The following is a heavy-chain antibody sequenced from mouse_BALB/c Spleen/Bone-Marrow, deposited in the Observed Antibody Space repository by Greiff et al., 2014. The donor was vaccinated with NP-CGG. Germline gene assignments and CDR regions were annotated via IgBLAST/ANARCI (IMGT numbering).Heavy chain of an antibody. J-gene: IGHJ4*01. CDR3: ARWDYDVRSYAMDY. CDR2: ISSGGSYT. CDR1: GFTFSSYG. V-gene: IGHV5-6*01. D-gene: IGHD2-4*01. Sequence: EVQLVESGGDLVKPGGSLKLSCAASGFTFSSYGMSWVRQTPDKRLEWVATISSGGSYTYYPDTVKGRFTISRDNAKNTLYLQMSSLKSEDTAMYYCARWDYDVRSYAMDYWGQGTSVTVSS.